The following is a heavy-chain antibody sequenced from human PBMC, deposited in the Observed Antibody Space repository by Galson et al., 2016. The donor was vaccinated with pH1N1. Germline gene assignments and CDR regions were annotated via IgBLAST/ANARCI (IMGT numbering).Heavy chain of an antibody. V-gene: IGHV3-48*01. D-gene: IGHD1-14*01. CDR1: GFTFSSYS. CDR2: ISSSSSTI. Sequence: SLRLSCAASGFTFSSYSMNWVRQAPGKGLEWVSYISSSSSTIYYADSVKGRFTISRDNAKNSLYLQMNSLRAEDTAVYYCARVNHCYYYGMDVWGQGTTVTVSS. CDR3: ARVNHCYYYGMDV. J-gene: IGHJ6*02.